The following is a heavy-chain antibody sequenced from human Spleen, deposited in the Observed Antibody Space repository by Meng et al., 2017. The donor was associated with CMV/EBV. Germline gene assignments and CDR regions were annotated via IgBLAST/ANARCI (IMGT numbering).Heavy chain of an antibody. CDR2: ISAYNGNT. J-gene: IGHJ4*02. D-gene: IGHD2-21*01. V-gene: IGHV1-18*01. Sequence: SGYPFTSYVISWLRQAPGQGLGWMAWISAYNGNTYYAQKVQGRVTVTTDTSTSTAYMELRSLRSDDTAVYYCAREVIATGGTSSVDYWGQGTLVTVSS. CDR3: AREVIATGGTSSVDY. CDR1: GYPFTSYV.